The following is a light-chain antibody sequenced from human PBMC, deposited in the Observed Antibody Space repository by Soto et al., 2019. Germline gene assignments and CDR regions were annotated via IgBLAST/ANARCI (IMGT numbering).Light chain of an antibody. V-gene: IGKV3-20*01. CDR3: EQYDTSPYT. Sequence: ETVLTQSPGTLSLSPGERATLSCRASRSVNRAYLPWYQHKPGQAPRLLICGASSREAGIPDRSSGSGSGTDFTLTISRLEPEDFPVYYCEQYDTSPYTVGPGTKLEIK. CDR2: GAS. J-gene: IGKJ2*01. CDR1: RSVNRAY.